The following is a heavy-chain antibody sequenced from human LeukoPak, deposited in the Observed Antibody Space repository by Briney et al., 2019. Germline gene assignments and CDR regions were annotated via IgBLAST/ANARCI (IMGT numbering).Heavy chain of an antibody. V-gene: IGHV4-61*02. D-gene: IGHD5-24*01. J-gene: IGHJ4*02. CDR1: GGSLSSGSYY. CDR2: IYTSGST. Sequence: TLSLTCTVSGGSLSSGSYYWSWIRQPAGKGLEWIGRIYTSGSTNYNPSLKSRVTISVDTSKNQFSLKLSSVTAADTAVYYCARAGGLQPDYWGQGTLVTVSS. CDR3: ARAGGLQPDY.